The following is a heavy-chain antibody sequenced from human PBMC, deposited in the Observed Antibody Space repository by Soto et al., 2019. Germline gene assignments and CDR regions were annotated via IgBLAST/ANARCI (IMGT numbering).Heavy chain of an antibody. V-gene: IGHV3-74*01. CDR1: GFTFSSHW. CDR2: IKSDGSGT. J-gene: IGHJ4*02. Sequence: GGTMRLSCAASGFTFSSHWMHWIRQAPGKGLVWVARIKSDGSGTIYADSVKGRLTISRDNARNTLYLQMNSLRAEDTAVYFCARGDGDYYDGNGYLGRHWGQGTLVTVSS. D-gene: IGHD3-22*01. CDR3: ARGDGDYYDGNGYLGRH.